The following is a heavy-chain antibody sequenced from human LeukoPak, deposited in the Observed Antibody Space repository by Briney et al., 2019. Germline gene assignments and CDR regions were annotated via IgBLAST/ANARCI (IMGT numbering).Heavy chain of an antibody. J-gene: IGHJ4*02. D-gene: IGHD3-22*01. CDR3: VRDGDFDSSGTFDY. Sequence: GGSLRLSCAASGFTFSSYWMSWVRQAPGKGLEWVANIKQDGSEKYYVDPVKGRFTISRDNAKNSLYLQMNSLRPEDTALYYCVRDGDFDSSGTFDYWGQGTLVTVSS. CDR2: IKQDGSEK. V-gene: IGHV3-7*03. CDR1: GFTFSSYW.